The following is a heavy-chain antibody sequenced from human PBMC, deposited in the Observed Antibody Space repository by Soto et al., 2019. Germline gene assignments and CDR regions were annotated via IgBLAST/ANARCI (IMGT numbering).Heavy chain of an antibody. J-gene: IGHJ6*02. D-gene: IGHD6-6*01. CDR1: GYTFTGYY. Sequence: ASVKVSCKASGYTFTGYYMHWVRQAPGQGLEWMGWINPNSGGTNYAQKFQGRVTMTRDTSISTAYMELSRLRSDDTAVYYCARDRTYRSSLRYYYYGMDVWGQGTTVTVSS. V-gene: IGHV1-2*02. CDR2: INPNSGGT. CDR3: ARDRTYRSSLRYYYYGMDV.